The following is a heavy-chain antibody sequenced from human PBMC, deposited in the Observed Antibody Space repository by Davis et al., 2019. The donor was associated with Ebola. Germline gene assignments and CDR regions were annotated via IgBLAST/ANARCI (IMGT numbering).Heavy chain of an antibody. J-gene: IGHJ3*02. CDR2: ISLSGTII. CDR1: GFSFGRFS. V-gene: IGHV3-48*01. Sequence: GGSLRLSCAASGFSFGRFSMNWVRQAPGEGLEWLSFISLSGTIIYYADSVKGRFTISRDNAENSLYLQMTSLGVEDTAIYYCAKDSNAVTIMVGAFDIWGQGTVVTVSS. CDR3: AKDSNAVTIMVGAFDI. D-gene: IGHD4-17*01.